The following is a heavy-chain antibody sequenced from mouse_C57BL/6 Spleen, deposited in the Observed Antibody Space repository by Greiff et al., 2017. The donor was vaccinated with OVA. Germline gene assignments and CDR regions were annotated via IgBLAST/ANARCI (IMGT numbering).Heavy chain of an antibody. CDR2: ISSGSSTI. D-gene: IGHD1-1*01. J-gene: IGHJ4*01. CDR1: GFTFSDYG. Sequence: EVQRVESGGGLVKPGGSLKLSCAASGFTFSDYGMHWVRQAPEKGLEWVAYISSGSSTIYYADTVKGRFTISRDNAKNTLFLQMTSLRSEDTAMYYCARSLRGYYYAMDYWGQGTSVTVSS. CDR3: ARSLRGYYYAMDY. V-gene: IGHV5-17*01.